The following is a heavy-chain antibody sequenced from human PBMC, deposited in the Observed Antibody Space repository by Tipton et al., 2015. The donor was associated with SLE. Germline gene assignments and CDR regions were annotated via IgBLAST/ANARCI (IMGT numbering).Heavy chain of an antibody. J-gene: IGHJ5*02. Sequence: PGLVKPSETLSLTCTVSGGSISSYYWSWIRQPPGKGLEWIGYIYFSGTTNYNPSLKSRVTISVDTSKNQFSLKLSSVTAADTAVYYCARDGRGYCDNSGCSEYNWFDPWGQGTLVTVSS. CDR1: GGSISSYY. D-gene: IGHD2-15*01. CDR2: IYFSGTT. CDR3: ARDGRGYCDNSGCSEYNWFDP. V-gene: IGHV4-4*08.